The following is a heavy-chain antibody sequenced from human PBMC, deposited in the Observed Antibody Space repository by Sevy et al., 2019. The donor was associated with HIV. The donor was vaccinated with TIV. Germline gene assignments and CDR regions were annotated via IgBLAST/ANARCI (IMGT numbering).Heavy chain of an antibody. CDR3: TRVEGAADWGMDV. J-gene: IGHJ6*02. CDR2: IRGKRNGETK. V-gene: IGHV3-49*04. Sequence: GGSLRLSCSPSGFIFGDYTGSWVRQAPGKGLEWIAFIRGKRNGETKEYAASVRGRFTISRDDSKSIAYLQMNSLKTEDTAVYYCTRVEGAADWGMDVWGQGTTVTVSS. CDR1: GFIFGDYT. D-gene: IGHD1-26*01.